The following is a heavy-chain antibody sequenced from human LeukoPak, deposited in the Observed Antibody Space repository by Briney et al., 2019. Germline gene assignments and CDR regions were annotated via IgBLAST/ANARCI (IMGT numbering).Heavy chain of an antibody. CDR2: ISGSGGST. CDR3: ATDRAPGYCSGGSCTRPY. CDR1: GFTFSSYA. Sequence: GGSLRLSCAASGFTFSSYAMSWVRQAPGKGLEWVSAISGSGGSTYYADSVKGRFTISRDNSKNTLYLQMNSLRAEDTAVYYCATDRAPGYCSGGSCTRPYWGQGTLVTVSS. D-gene: IGHD2-15*01. J-gene: IGHJ4*02. V-gene: IGHV3-23*01.